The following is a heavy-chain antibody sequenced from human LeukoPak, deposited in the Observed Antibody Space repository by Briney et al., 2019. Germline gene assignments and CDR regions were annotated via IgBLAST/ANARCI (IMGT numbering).Heavy chain of an antibody. Sequence: ASVKVSCKASGYTSTSYGISWVRQAPGQGLEWMGWISAYNGNTNYAQKLQGRVTMTTDTSTGTAYMELSSLRSEDTAVYYCARDLANYYDSSGYDAFDIWGQGTMVTVSS. CDR2: ISAYNGNT. CDR1: GYTSTSYG. D-gene: IGHD3-22*01. J-gene: IGHJ3*02. V-gene: IGHV1-18*01. CDR3: ARDLANYYDSSGYDAFDI.